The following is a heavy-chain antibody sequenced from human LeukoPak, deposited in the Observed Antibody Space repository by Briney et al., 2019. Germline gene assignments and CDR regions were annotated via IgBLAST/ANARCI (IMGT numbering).Heavy chain of an antibody. CDR2: VYHSGST. J-gene: IGHJ3*02. V-gene: IGHV4-38-2*01. CDR3: ARYSWIRASSAAFDI. Sequence: SETLSLTCAVSGYSISSGYYWGWIRQPPGKVLEWSGSVYHSGSTYYNPSLKSRVTISVDTSKNQFSLKLSSVTAADTAVYYGARYSWIRASSAAFDIWGQGTMVTVSS. CDR1: GYSISSGYY. D-gene: IGHD5-18*01.